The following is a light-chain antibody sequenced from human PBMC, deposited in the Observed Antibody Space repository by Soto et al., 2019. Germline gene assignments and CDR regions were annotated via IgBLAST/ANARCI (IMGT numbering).Light chain of an antibody. CDR2: TAS. Sequence: DIQMTQSPSSLSASVGDRVTIACLASQSISSYLNWYQQKPGKAPKLLIYTASTLQGGVPSRFSGSGSGTDFTLTISSLQPEDFATYYCQQLNSYPITFGQGTKVDIK. CDR1: QSISSY. CDR3: QQLNSYPIT. J-gene: IGKJ1*01. V-gene: IGKV1-39*01.